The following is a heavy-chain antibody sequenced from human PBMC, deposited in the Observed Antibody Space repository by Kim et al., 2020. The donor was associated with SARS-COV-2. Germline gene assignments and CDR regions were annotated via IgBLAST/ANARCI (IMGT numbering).Heavy chain of an antibody. V-gene: IGHV4-30-4*01. CDR2: IYYSGST. J-gene: IGHJ5*02. CDR1: GGSFTSGNYQ. Sequence: SETLSLTCTVSGGSFTSGNYQWSWIRQPPGKGLEWIGYIYYSGSTYYNPSFKRRVNISVGTSKNQFSLNLSSVTAADTAVYYCARGKISSGSYYKDLNWFDPWGQGTLVTVSS. CDR3: ARGKISSGSYYKDLNWFDP. D-gene: IGHD3-10*01.